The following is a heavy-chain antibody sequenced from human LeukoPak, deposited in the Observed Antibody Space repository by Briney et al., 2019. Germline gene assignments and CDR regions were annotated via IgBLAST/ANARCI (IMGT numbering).Heavy chain of an antibody. J-gene: IGHJ5*02. CDR1: GYTLTGYY. Sequence: ASVKVSCKASGYTLTGYYMHWVRQAPGQGLEWMGWINPNSGGTNYAQKFQGRVTMTRDTSISTAYMELSRLRSDDTAVYYCARVVAAAGRNNWFDPWGQGTLVTVSS. D-gene: IGHD6-13*01. CDR3: ARVVAAAGRNNWFDP. V-gene: IGHV1-2*02. CDR2: INPNSGGT.